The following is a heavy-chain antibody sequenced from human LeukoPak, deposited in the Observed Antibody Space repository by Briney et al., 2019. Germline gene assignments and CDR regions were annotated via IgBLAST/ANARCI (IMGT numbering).Heavy chain of an antibody. CDR2: RNPNSGNT. V-gene: IGHV1-8*01. Sequence: GASVTVSFTASGYTFTSYDINWGRQATGQGLEWMGLRNPNSGNTGYAQKFQGRVTMTRNTSISTAYMELSSLRSEDTAVYYCARAGEGYCSGGSCYSGYFDYWGQGTLVTVSS. J-gene: IGHJ4*02. CDR1: GYTFTSYD. D-gene: IGHD2-15*01. CDR3: ARAGEGYCSGGSCYSGYFDY.